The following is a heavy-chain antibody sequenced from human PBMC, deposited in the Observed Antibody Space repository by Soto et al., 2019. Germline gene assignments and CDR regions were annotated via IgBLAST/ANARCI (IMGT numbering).Heavy chain of an antibody. Sequence: SETLSLTCAVYGGSFSGYYWSWIRQPPGKGLEWIGEINHSGSTNYNPSLKSRVTISVDTSKNQFSLKLSSVTAADTAVYYCGRGGRSTSPDSYYYYMDVWGKGTTVTVPS. J-gene: IGHJ6*03. CDR1: GGSFSGYY. V-gene: IGHV4-34*01. CDR3: GRGGRSTSPDSYYYYMDV. D-gene: IGHD1-26*01. CDR2: INHSGST.